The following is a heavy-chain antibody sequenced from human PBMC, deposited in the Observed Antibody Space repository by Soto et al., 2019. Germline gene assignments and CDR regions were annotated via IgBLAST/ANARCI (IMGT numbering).Heavy chain of an antibody. D-gene: IGHD2-15*01. Sequence: PGGSLRLSCAVSGFTVSNNYMSWVRQAQGKGPEWVAVLYSVGNRYYADSVKGRFSVSRDSAKNTLYLQMDDLRAEDTAVYYCAREYSSTLSHPFDYWGQGTWVTVSS. CDR3: AREYSSTLSHPFDY. J-gene: IGHJ4*02. V-gene: IGHV3-53*01. CDR1: GFTVSNNY. CDR2: LYSVGNR.